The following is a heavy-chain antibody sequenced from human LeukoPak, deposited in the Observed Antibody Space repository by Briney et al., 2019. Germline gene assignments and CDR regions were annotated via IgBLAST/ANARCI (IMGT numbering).Heavy chain of an antibody. J-gene: IGHJ3*02. V-gene: IGHV3-23*01. CDR1: GFTFSSYV. Sequence: GGSLRLSCVASGFTFSSYVMSWVRQAPGKGLEWVSAISGSGVTPYYADSVKGRFTISRDNSKNTLDLHLNSLRAEDTAMFYCAKVDITGTIPRAFDIWGQGTMVTVSS. CDR2: ISGSGVTP. D-gene: IGHD1/OR15-1a*01. CDR3: AKVDITGTIPRAFDI.